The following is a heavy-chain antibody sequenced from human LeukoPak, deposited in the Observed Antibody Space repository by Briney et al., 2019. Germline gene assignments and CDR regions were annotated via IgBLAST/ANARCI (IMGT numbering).Heavy chain of an antibody. CDR2: IIPIFGTA. Sequence: SVKVSCHAPEGTFSSYAISWVRQAPGQGLEWMGGIIPIFGTANYAQKFQGRVIMTTDTSTSTVYMELSSLKSEDTAVYYCARVRDGYNDAYDIWGQGTMVIVSS. J-gene: IGHJ3*02. D-gene: IGHD5-24*01. V-gene: IGHV1-69*05. CDR1: EGTFSSYA. CDR3: ARVRDGYNDAYDI.